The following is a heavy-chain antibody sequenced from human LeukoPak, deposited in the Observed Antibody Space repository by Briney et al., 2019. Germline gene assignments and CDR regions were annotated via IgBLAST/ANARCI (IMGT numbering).Heavy chain of an antibody. CDR3: ARAFTRGYNGQDWFDP. CDR2: ISGGGGST. D-gene: IGHD5-24*01. V-gene: IGHV3-23*01. CDR1: GFTFSSYS. Sequence: GGSLRLSCAASGFTFSSYSMNWVRQAPGKGLEWVSSISGGGGSTYYADSVKGRFTISRDNSKNTLSLQMNSLRDEDSAIYYCARAFTRGYNGQDWFDPWGQGTLVTVSS. J-gene: IGHJ5*02.